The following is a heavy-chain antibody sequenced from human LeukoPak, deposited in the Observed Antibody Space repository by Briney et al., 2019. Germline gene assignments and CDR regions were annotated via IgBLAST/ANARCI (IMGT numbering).Heavy chain of an antibody. CDR1: GYTFTDYS. J-gene: IGHJ4*02. Sequence: ASVKVSCKASGYTFTDYSIHWVRQAPGQGLEWMGRINPNSGATNYAQKFQGRVTLTRDTSISITYMDLSSLSSDDTAVYYCARDNNSRGKAYWGQGTLVTVSS. CDR2: INPNSGAT. D-gene: IGHD4-23*01. CDR3: ARDNNSRGKAY. V-gene: IGHV1-2*02.